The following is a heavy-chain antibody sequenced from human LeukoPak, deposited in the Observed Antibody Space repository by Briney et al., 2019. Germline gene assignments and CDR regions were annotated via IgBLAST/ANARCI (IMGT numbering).Heavy chain of an antibody. D-gene: IGHD2-15*01. J-gene: IGHJ5*02. CDR1: GYIINNYW. CDR3: ARQEYCSGASCYTWFDP. Sequence: GESLKISCKGTGYIINNYWIAWVRHMPGKGLEWMGIIYRAGSDIRYCPTFHGQVTISADKSIRTVYLQWNSLKASDTAMYYCARQEYCSGASCYTWFDPWGQGTLVTVSS. V-gene: IGHV5-51*01. CDR2: IYRAGSDI.